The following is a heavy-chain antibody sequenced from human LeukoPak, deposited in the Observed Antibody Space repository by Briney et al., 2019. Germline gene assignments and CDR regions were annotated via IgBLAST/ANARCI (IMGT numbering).Heavy chain of an antibody. CDR2: IWYDGSNK. CDR1: GFTFSTYG. Sequence: GGSLRLSCAASGFTFSTYGMHWVRQAPGKGLEWVALIWYDGSNKYYADSVKGRFTISRDNSKNTLYLQMNSLRAEDTAVYYGAKEDYYGSGSSSTNWFDPWGQGTLVTVSS. J-gene: IGHJ5*02. D-gene: IGHD3-10*01. CDR3: AKEDYYGSGSSSTNWFDP. V-gene: IGHV3-33*06.